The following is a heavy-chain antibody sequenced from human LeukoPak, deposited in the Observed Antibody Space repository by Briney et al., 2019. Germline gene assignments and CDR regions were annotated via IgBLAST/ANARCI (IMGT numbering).Heavy chain of an antibody. CDR2: ISSSGNTS. CDR1: GFNFSSYG. J-gene: IGHJ3*01. D-gene: IGHD3-10*01. Sequence: PGGSLRLSRAASGFNFSSYGMNWVRLAPGKGLEWVSYISSSGNTSFYADSVKGPFTISRDKAKNSVYLQMNSLRTAHTAIYYCARRDMVLRGAFAVWGQGTMVTVSS. CDR3: ARRDMVLRGAFAV. V-gene: IGHV3-48*03.